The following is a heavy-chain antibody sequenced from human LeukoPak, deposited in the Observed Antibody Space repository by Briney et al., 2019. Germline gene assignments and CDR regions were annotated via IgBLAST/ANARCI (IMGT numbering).Heavy chain of an antibody. CDR3: AKGIAAAGNIFDY. V-gene: IGHV3-30*02. D-gene: IGHD6-13*01. CDR2: IRYDGSNK. Sequence: GGSLRLSCAASGFTFSSYGMHWVRQAPGKGLEWVAFIRYDGSNKYYADSVKGRFTISRDNSKNTLYLQMNSLRAEDTAVYYCAKGIAAAGNIFDYWGREPWSPSPQ. CDR1: GFTFSSYG. J-gene: IGHJ4*02.